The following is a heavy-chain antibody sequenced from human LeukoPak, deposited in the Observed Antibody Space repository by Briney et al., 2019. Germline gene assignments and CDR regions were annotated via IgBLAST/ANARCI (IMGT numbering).Heavy chain of an antibody. CDR3: ARGYDYVWGSYRYVLDY. V-gene: IGHV3-53*01. J-gene: IGHJ4*02. Sequence: GGSLRLSCAASGFTASSNYMSWVRQAPGKGLEWVSVIYSGGSTYYADSVKGRFTISRDNSKNTLYLQMNSLRAEDTAVYYCARGYDYVWGSYRYVLDYWGQGTLVTVSS. CDR2: IYSGGST. CDR1: GFTASSNY. D-gene: IGHD3-16*02.